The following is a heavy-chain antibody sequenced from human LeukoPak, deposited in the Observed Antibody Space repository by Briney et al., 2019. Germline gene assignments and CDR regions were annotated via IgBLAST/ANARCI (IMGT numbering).Heavy chain of an antibody. V-gene: IGHV1-2*02. CDR2: INPNSGGT. D-gene: IGHD4-17*01. CDR3: ARVSTVTRRETLLY. Sequence: GASVKVSCKASGYTLTGYYMHWVRQAPGQGLEWMGWINPNSGGTNYAQKFQGRVTMTRDTSISTAYMELSRLRSDDTAVYYCARVSTVTRRETLLYWGQGTLVTVSS. J-gene: IGHJ4*02. CDR1: GYTLTGYY.